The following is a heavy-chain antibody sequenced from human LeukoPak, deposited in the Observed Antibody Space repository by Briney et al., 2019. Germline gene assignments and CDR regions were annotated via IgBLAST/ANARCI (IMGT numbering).Heavy chain of an antibody. Sequence: GASVKVSCKASGGTFSGYAISWVRQAPGQGLEWMGGIIPIFGTANYAQKFQGRVTITADESTSTAYMELSSLRSEDTAVYYCARESQYYDFWSGYRPYYFDYWGQGTLVTVSS. D-gene: IGHD3-3*01. CDR3: ARESQYYDFWSGYRPYYFDY. J-gene: IGHJ4*02. CDR1: GGTFSGYA. V-gene: IGHV1-69*13. CDR2: IIPIFGTA.